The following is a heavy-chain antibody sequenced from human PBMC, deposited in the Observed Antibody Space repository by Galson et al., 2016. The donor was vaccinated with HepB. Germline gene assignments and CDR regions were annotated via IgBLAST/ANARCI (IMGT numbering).Heavy chain of an antibody. CDR2: IRGDGIVS. Sequence: SLRLSCAASGFTFNAHWMNWVRQAPGKGLEWVANIRGDGIVSYYAESVRGRFTISRDNAKNSLYLQMNGLRVDETAVYYCSGGMTGSYFDWGQGTLVTVSS. CDR3: SGGMTGSYFD. CDR1: GFTFNAHW. V-gene: IGHV3-7*01. J-gene: IGHJ4*02. D-gene: IGHD3-10*01.